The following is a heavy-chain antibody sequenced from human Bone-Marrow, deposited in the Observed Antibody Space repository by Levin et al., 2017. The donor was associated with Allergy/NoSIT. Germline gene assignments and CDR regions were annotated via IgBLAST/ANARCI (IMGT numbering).Heavy chain of an antibody. V-gene: IGHV1-18*01. CDR2: ISAYNGNT. CDR1: GYTFTSYG. Sequence: ASVKVSCKASGYTFTSYGISWVRQAPGQGLEWMGWISAYNGNTNYAQKLQGRVTMTTDTSTSTAYMELRSLRSDDTAVYYCARDSASYGYRGENYYYGMDVWGQGTTVTVS. D-gene: IGHD5-18*01. CDR3: ARDSASYGYRGENYYYGMDV. J-gene: IGHJ6*02.